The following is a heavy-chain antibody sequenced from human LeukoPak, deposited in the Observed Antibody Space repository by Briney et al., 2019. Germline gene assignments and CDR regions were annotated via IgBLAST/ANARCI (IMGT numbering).Heavy chain of an antibody. Sequence: GGSLRLSCAASGFTFTNAYMSWVRQAPGKGLEWVANIKQDGSEKYYVDSVKGRFTISRDNAKNSLYLQMNSLRAEDTAVYYCARSYYDSSGYYYEYYFDYWGQGTLVTVSS. CDR1: GFTFTNAY. D-gene: IGHD3-22*01. CDR2: IKQDGSEK. CDR3: ARSYYDSSGYYYEYYFDY. J-gene: IGHJ4*02. V-gene: IGHV3-7*01.